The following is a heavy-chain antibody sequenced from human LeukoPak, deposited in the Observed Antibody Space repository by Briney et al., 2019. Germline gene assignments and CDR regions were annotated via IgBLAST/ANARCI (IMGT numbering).Heavy chain of an antibody. CDR2: ISYEGANK. J-gene: IGHJ5*02. D-gene: IGHD2-2*01. CDR1: GFTFSNNA. V-gene: IGHV3-30*14. Sequence: GGSLRLSCAASGFTFSNNAMHWVRQAPGEGLEWVAVISYEGANKYYADSVKGRFTISRDNSKNTLYLQMNSLRAEDTAVYYCARLFKVVPAAIHTWGQGTLVTVSS. CDR3: ARLFKVVPAAIHT.